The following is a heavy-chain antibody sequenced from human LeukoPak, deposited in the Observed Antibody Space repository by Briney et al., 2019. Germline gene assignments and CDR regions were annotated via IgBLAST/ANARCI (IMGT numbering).Heavy chain of an antibody. CDR3: ARHVIRRLRVTTTRNFDY. CDR2: INHSGST. V-gene: IGHV4-34*01. Sequence: SETLSLTCAVYGGSFSGYYWSWIRQPPGKGLEWIGEINHSGSTNYNPSLKSRVTISVDTSKNQFSLKLSSVTAADTAVYYCARHVIRRLRVTTTRNFDYWGQGTLVTVSS. D-gene: IGHD4-17*01. CDR1: GGSFSGYY. J-gene: IGHJ4*02.